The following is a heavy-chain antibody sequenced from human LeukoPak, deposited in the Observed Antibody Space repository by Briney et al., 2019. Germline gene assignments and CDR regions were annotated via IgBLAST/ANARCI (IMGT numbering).Heavy chain of an antibody. V-gene: IGHV3-15*05. J-gene: IGHJ4*02. CDR3: TTVTLRPVGL. CDR1: GFTFGGAW. Sequence: GSLRLSCAASGFTFGGAWMSWVRQAPGKGLEWVGRIKSKSDGGTTDYAAPVKGRFTISRDDLKNTLFLQINSLKIEDTAVYYCTTVTLRPVGLWGQGTLVTVSS. D-gene: IGHD3-10*01. CDR2: IKSKSDGGTT.